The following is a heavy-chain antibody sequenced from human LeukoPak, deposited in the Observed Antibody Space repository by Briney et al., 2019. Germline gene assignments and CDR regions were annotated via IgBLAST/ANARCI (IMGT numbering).Heavy chain of an antibody. D-gene: IGHD6-13*01. CDR3: ARYSSSFDY. Sequence: GGSLRLSCAASGFTFSSYAMHWVRQAPGKGLEYVSAISSNGGSTYYANSVKGRFTISRDNSKNTLYLQMRSLRAEDMAVYYCARYSSSFDYWGQGTLVTVSS. V-gene: IGHV3-64*01. CDR2: ISSNGGST. J-gene: IGHJ4*02. CDR1: GFTFSSYA.